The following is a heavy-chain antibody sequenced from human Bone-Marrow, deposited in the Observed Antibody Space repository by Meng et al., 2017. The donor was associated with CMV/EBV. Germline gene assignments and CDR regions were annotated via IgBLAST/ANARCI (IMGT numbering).Heavy chain of an antibody. D-gene: IGHD3-10*01. CDR1: GYTFTSYY. V-gene: IGHV1-46*01. CDR2: INPSGGST. CDR3: ARNWFGELDWFDP. Sequence: ASVKVSCKASGYTFTSYYMHWVRQAPGQGLEWMGIINPSGGSTSYAQKFQGRVTMTRDTSTSTAYMELSSLRSEDTAVYYCARNWFGELDWFDPWGQGTLVTVSS. J-gene: IGHJ5*02.